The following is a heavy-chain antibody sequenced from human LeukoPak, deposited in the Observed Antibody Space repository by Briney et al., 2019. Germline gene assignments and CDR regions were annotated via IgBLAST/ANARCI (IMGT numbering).Heavy chain of an antibody. D-gene: IGHD2-15*01. CDR1: GGSISSHY. CDR2: IYYSGST. V-gene: IGHV4-59*11. J-gene: IGHJ6*03. CDR3: ARGGCSGGSCYVFYMDV. Sequence: SETLSLTCTVSGGSISSHYWSWIRQPPGKGLEWIGYIYYSGSTNYNPSLKRRVTISVDTSKNQFSLKLSSVTAADTAVYYCARGGCSGGSCYVFYMDVWGKGTTVTVSS.